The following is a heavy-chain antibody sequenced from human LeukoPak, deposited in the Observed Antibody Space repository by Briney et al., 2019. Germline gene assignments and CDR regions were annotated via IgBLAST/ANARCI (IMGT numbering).Heavy chain of an antibody. CDR3: ARGAYYYDTSGYFY. D-gene: IGHD3-22*01. CDR1: GGTFSSYA. Sequence: SVKVSCKASGGTFSSYAISWVQQAPGQGLEWMGGIIPIFGTANYAQKFQGRVTITTDESTSTAYMELSSLRSEDTAVYYCARGAYYYDTSGYFYWGQGTLVTVSS. J-gene: IGHJ4*02. CDR2: IIPIFGTA. V-gene: IGHV1-69*05.